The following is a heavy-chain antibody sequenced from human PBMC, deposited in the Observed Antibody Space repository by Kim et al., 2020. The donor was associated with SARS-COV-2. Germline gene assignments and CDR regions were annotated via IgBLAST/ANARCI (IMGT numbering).Heavy chain of an antibody. V-gene: IGHV4-59*01. D-gene: IGHD3-22*01. CDR2: IYYSGST. CDR3: ARDRIEYYYDSSGESWFDP. Sequence: SETLSLTCTVSGGSISSYYWSWIRQPPGKGLEWIGYIYYSGSTNYNPSLKSRVTISVDTSKNQFSLKLSSVTAADTAVYYCARDRIEYYYDSSGESWFDPWGQGTLVTVSS. J-gene: IGHJ5*02. CDR1: GGSISSYY.